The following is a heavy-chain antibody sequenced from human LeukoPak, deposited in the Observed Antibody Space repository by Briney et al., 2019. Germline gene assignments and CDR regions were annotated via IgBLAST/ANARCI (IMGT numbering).Heavy chain of an antibody. V-gene: IGHV3-23*01. CDR3: ASYFHYGDYASLWY. Sequence: PGGSLRLSCAASGFTFNTYAMSWVRQAPGKGLEWVSSISENGESTYYADSAKGRFTISRDNSRNTLYLQMNSLRAEDTAVYYCASYFHYGDYASLWYWGQGTLVTVSS. CDR2: ISENGEST. D-gene: IGHD4-17*01. CDR1: GFTFNTYA. J-gene: IGHJ4*02.